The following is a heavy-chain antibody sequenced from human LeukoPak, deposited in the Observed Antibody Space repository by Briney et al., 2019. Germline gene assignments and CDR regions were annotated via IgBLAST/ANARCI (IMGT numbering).Heavy chain of an antibody. CDR3: ARDRSGYDLLERYYYYYMDV. CDR2: LYYSGST. V-gene: IGHV4-39*07. D-gene: IGHD5-12*01. CDR1: GGSISSSSYY. J-gene: IGHJ6*03. Sequence: SETLSLTCTVSGGSISSSSYYWGWIRQPPGKGLEWIGSLYYSGSTYYNPSLKSRVTISVDTSKNQFSLKLSSVTAADTAVYYCARDRSGYDLLERYYYYYMDVWGKGTTVTVSS.